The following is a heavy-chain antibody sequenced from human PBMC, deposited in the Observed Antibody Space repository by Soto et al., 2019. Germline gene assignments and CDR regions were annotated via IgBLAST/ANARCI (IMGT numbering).Heavy chain of an antibody. CDR3: ASRYCSGGSRYFDRYAFDI. J-gene: IGHJ3*02. CDR2: ISWHSGSI. Sequence: EVQLVESGGGLVQPGRSLRLSCAASGFTFDDYAMHWVRQAPGKGLEWVSGISWHSGSIGYAGSVKGRFTISRDNAKNSLYLQMNSLRAEDTALYYCASRYCSGGSRYFDRYAFDIWGQGTMVTVSS. CDR1: GFTFDDYA. V-gene: IGHV3-9*01. D-gene: IGHD2-15*01.